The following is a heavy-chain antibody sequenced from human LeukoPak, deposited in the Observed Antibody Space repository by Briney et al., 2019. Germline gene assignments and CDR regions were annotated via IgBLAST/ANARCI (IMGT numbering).Heavy chain of an antibody. D-gene: IGHD2-21*01. CDR2: ITDSGSIT. J-gene: IGHJ6*02. Sequence: PGGSLRLSCAASEFTFSSYAMRWVRQAPGRGLEWVSTITDSGSITYYADFVKGRFTISRDNSKNTLYLQMNSLRAEDTALYFCARVISTTYKYMDVWGQGTPVTVSS. CDR3: ARVISTTYKYMDV. CDR1: EFTFSSYA. V-gene: IGHV3-23*01.